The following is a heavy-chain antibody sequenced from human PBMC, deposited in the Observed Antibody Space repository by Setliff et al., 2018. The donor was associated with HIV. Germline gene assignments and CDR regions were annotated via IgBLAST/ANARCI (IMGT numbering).Heavy chain of an antibody. CDR2: ISGSGGST. V-gene: IGHV3-23*01. CDR1: GFTFSSYA. CDR3: AKGCGGDLPYYYYYMDV. Sequence: PGGSLRLSCAASGFTFSSYAMSWVRQAPGKGLEWVSAISGSGGSTYYADSVKGRFTISRDNSKNTLYLQMNSLRAEDTAVYYCAKGCGGDLPYYYYYMDVWGKGTTVTAP. D-gene: IGHD2-21*02. J-gene: IGHJ6*03.